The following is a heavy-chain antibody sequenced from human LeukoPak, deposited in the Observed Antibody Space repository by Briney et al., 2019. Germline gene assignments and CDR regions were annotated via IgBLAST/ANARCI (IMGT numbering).Heavy chain of an antibody. D-gene: IGHD6-19*01. J-gene: IGHJ4*02. CDR3: ASTKPGGAVAGNDY. V-gene: IGHV4-34*01. CDR2: INHSGST. Sequence: PETLSLTCAVYGGSFSGYYWSWIRQPPGKGLEWIGEINHSGSTNYNPSLKSRVTISVDTSKNQFSLKLSSVTAADTAVYYCASTKPGGAVAGNDYWGQGTLVTVSS. CDR1: GGSFSGYY.